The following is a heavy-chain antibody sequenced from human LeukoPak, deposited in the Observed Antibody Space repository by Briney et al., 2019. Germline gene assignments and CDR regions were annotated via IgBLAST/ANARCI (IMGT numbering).Heavy chain of an antibody. CDR2: INWNGGST. V-gene: IGHV3-20*04. CDR1: GFTFDDYA. D-gene: IGHD3-10*01. CDR3: ARVLANYGSGSYGAFDI. Sequence: GGSLRLSCAASGFTFDDYAMNWVRQAPGKGLEWVSGINWNGGSTSYADSVKGRFAISRDNARNSLYLQMNSLGAEDTAVYYCARVLANYGSGSYGAFDIWGQGTMVTVSS. J-gene: IGHJ3*02.